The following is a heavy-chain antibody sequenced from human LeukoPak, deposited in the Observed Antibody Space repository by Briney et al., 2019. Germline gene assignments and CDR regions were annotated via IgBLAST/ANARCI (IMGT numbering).Heavy chain of an antibody. CDR3: ARHLYSGDSSFDY. V-gene: IGHV4-59*08. CDR1: GGSISNYH. J-gene: IGHJ4*02. Sequence: PSETLSLTCTVSGGSISNYHWGWIRQPPGKGPEWIGYIHYSGTTNCNPSLKSRVTMSVDTSKNQFSLKLSSVTAADTAVYYCARHLYSGDSSFDYWGQGTLVTVSS. CDR2: IHYSGTT. D-gene: IGHD1-26*01.